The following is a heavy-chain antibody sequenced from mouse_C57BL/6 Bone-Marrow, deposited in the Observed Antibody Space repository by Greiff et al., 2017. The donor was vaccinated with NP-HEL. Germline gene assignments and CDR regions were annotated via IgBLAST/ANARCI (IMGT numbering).Heavy chain of an antibody. V-gene: IGHV1-19*01. CDR1: GYTFTDYY. J-gene: IGHJ4*01. CDR2: INPYNGGT. Sequence: EVKVVESGPVLVKPGASVKMSCKASGYTFTDYYMNWVKQSHGKSLEWIGVINPYNGGTSYNQKFKGKATLTVDKSSSTAYMELNSLTSEDSAVYYCARGYGSSSYYYAMDYWGQGTSVTVSS. D-gene: IGHD1-1*01. CDR3: ARGYGSSSYYYAMDY.